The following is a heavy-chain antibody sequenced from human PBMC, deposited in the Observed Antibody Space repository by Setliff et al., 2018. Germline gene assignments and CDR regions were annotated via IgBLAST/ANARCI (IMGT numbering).Heavy chain of an antibody. J-gene: IGHJ4*02. CDR3: ARDGTSLPSIAAHADY. V-gene: IGHV1-2*06. CDR1: GYTFTGYY. D-gene: IGHD6-6*01. Sequence: ASVKVSCKASGYTFTGYYMHWVRQAPGQGLEWMGRINPNSGGTNYAQKFQGRVTMTRDTSISTAYMELSRLRSDDTAVYYCARDGTSLPSIAAHADYWGQGTLVTVS. CDR2: INPNSGGT.